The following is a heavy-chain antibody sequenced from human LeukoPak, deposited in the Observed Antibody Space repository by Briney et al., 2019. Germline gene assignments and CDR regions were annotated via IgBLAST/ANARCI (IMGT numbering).Heavy chain of an antibody. D-gene: IGHD2-2*01. CDR2: ISGSFSST. J-gene: IGHJ6*03. V-gene: IGHV3-23*01. CDR3: AKGGCSSTSCYPTDYYYYYYYMDV. CDR1: GFTFSSYV. Sequence: GGSLRLSCAASGFTFSSYVMSWVRQAPGKGLEWVSAISGSFSSTYYADSVKGRFTISRDNSKNALYLQMNSLRAEDTAVYYCAKGGCSSTSCYPTDYYYYYYYMDVWGKGTTVTVSS.